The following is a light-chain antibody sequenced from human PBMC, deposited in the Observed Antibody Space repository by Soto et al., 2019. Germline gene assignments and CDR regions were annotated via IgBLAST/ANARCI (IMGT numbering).Light chain of an antibody. Sequence: EIVVTQSPATLSFSPGERATLSCRTSQIVGSYLAWYQTTPGKAPRLLIYDASNRATGIPARFSGSGSGREFTLTISSLEPEDFAVYYCQQRSTWPPRSFGGGTQVEIK. CDR3: QQRSTWPPRS. CDR2: DAS. CDR1: QIVGSY. J-gene: IGKJ4*01. V-gene: IGKV3-11*02.